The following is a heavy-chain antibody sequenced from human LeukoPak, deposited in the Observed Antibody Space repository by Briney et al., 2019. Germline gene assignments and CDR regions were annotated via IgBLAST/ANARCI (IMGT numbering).Heavy chain of an antibody. D-gene: IGHD3-10*01. Sequence: GASVKVSCRASGYTFIAYYMHWVRQAPGQGLEWMGWINPNSGGTNYAQKFQGRVTMTGDTSISTAYMELSRLRSDDTAVYYCARGDRLLWFGELQNYFDYWGQGTLVTVSS. CDR1: GYTFIAYY. J-gene: IGHJ4*02. V-gene: IGHV1-2*02. CDR3: ARGDRLLWFGELQNYFDY. CDR2: INPNSGGT.